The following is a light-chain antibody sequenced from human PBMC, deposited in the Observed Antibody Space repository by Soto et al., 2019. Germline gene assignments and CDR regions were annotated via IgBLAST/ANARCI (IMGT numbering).Light chain of an antibody. CDR2: DVS. J-gene: IGLJ1*01. Sequence: SALTQPASVSGSPGQSITISCTGTSSDVGAYNYVSWYQQHPGKVPKLMIYDVSDRPSGVSNRCSGSKSGNTASLTISGLQAEDEADYYCSSFTRSNSYVFGTGTKVTVL. CDR3: SSFTRSNSYV. V-gene: IGLV2-14*03. CDR1: SSDVGAYNY.